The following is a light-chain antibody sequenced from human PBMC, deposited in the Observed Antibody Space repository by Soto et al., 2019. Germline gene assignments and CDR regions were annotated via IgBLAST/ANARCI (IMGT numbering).Light chain of an antibody. Sequence: EVVLTQSPVTLSLSPGERATLSCRASQSFRGLLAWYQQKPGQAPRLLIYDAYNRATGIPPRFSDSGSGTDFTLTISSLEPEDSAIYYCQQRHMWPITSGQGTRLEIK. CDR2: DAY. CDR1: QSFRGL. CDR3: QQRHMWPIT. V-gene: IGKV3-11*01. J-gene: IGKJ5*01.